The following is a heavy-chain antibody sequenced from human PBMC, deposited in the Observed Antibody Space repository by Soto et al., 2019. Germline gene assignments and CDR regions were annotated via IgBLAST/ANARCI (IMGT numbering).Heavy chain of an antibody. D-gene: IGHD1-26*01. Sequence: EVQLLESGGGLVQPGGSLRLSCAASGFTFSSYAMRWVRQAPVKGLEWVSAIRGSGGSTYYADSVKGRLTSSRDNSKNTLYLQMNSLRAEDTAVYYCARRGSGSYYDYWGQGTLVTVSS. CDR1: GFTFSSYA. V-gene: IGHV3-23*01. J-gene: IGHJ4*02. CDR2: IRGSGGST. CDR3: ARRGSGSYYDY.